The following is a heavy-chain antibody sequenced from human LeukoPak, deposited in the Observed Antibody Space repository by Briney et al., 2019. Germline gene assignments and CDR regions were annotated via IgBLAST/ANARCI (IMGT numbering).Heavy chain of an antibody. Sequence: GGSLRLSCTASGFTFSSYAMHWVRQAPGKGLEWVAVISCDGSNKYYADSVKGRFTISRDNSKNTLYLQMNSLRAEDTAVYYCARESAYYFDYWGQGTLVTVSS. J-gene: IGHJ4*02. V-gene: IGHV3-30*04. CDR1: GFTFSSYA. D-gene: IGHD2-21*01. CDR2: ISCDGSNK. CDR3: ARESAYYFDY.